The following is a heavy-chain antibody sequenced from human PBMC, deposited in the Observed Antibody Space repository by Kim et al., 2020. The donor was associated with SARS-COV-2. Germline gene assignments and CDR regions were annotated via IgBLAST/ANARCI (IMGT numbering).Heavy chain of an antibody. Sequence: LSLTCAASELTVSSNYMSWVGQAPGKGLEWVSVIHSGGATYYAGSVRGRFTISRDNSKNTLYLQMNSLRAEDTAVYYCARDRGNYYWYFDLWGRGTL. J-gene: IGHJ2*01. CDR1: ELTVSSNY. V-gene: IGHV3-53*01. CDR2: IHSGGAT. CDR3: ARDRGNYYWYFDL. D-gene: IGHD1-7*01.